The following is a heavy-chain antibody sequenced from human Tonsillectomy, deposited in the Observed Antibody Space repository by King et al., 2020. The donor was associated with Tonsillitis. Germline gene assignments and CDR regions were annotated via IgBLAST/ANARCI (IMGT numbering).Heavy chain of an antibody. V-gene: IGHV4-39*01. D-gene: IGHD3-22*01. J-gene: IGHJ4*02. CDR1: GGSISSSGYY. CDR3: ADHVQYFYDSSGYSPGHVHYFDY. CDR2: MYFSGSS. Sequence: QLQESGPGLVKPSETLSLTCTVSGGSISSSGYYWGWIRQPPGKGLEWIGSMYFSGSSYYNPSLRSRVTLSVDTSKNQFSLKLSSVTAAYTAVYYCADHVQYFYDSSGYSPGHVHYFDYWGQGTLVTVSS.